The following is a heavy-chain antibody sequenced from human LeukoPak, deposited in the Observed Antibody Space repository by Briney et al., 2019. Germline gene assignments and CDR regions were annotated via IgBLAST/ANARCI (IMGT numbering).Heavy chain of an antibody. Sequence: GGSLRLFCAASGFTFSSYGMHWDRQAPGKGLEWVAVISYDGSNKYYADSVKGRLTISRDNSKNTLYLQMNSLRAEDTVVYYCANGYRYGVDAFDIWGQGTMVTVSS. CDR3: ANGYRYGVDAFDI. J-gene: IGHJ3*02. CDR2: ISYDGSNK. D-gene: IGHD5-18*01. CDR1: GFTFSSYG. V-gene: IGHV3-30*18.